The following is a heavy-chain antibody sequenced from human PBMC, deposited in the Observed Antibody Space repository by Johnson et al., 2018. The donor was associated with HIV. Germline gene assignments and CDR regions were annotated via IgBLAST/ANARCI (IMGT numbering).Heavy chain of an antibody. CDR1: GFTFSSYW. D-gene: IGHD1-1*01. Sequence: DVQVVESGGGLVQPGGSLILSCAASGFTFSSYWMHWVRQAPGKGLAWVSRISSDGSSTYYADSGKGRFTISRDNAKNTMFVQMNSLRAEDTAVYYCARSGPNWAFDFWGQGTMVTVSS. V-gene: IGHV3-74*01. CDR3: ARSGPNWAFDF. J-gene: IGHJ3*01. CDR2: ISSDGSST.